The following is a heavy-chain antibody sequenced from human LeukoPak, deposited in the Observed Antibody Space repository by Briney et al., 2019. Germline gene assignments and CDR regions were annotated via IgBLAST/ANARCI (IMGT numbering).Heavy chain of an antibody. CDR2: IRYDGSNN. Sequence: GGSLRLSCAASGFTFSSYGMHWVRQAPGKGLERVAFIRYDGSNNYYADSVKGRFTISRDNSKNTLYLQMNSLRAEDTAVYYCAKDGYYYDSSGSPYWYYYMDVWGKGTTVTVSS. J-gene: IGHJ6*03. CDR1: GFTFSSYG. D-gene: IGHD3-22*01. V-gene: IGHV3-30*02. CDR3: AKDGYYYDSSGSPYWYYYMDV.